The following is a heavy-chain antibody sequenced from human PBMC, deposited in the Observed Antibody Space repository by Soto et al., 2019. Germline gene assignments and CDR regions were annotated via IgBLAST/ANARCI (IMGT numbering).Heavy chain of an antibody. CDR2: IYYSGST. Sequence: SETLSLTCTVSGGSISSSSYYWGWIRQPPGKGLEWIGSIYYSGSTYYNPSLKSRVTISVDTSKNQFSLKLSSVTAADTAVYYCARLDSGSYENFDYWGQGTLGTVSS. CDR1: GGSISSSSYY. V-gene: IGHV4-39*01. J-gene: IGHJ4*02. D-gene: IGHD3-10*01. CDR3: ARLDSGSYENFDY.